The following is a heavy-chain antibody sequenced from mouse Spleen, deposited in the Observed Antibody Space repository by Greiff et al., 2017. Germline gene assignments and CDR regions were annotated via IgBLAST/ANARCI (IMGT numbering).Heavy chain of an antibody. CDR3: ARQLGLRLAWFAY. CDR2: INPSNGGT. Sequence: QVQLKQPGTELVKPGASVKLSCKASGYTFTSYWMHWVKQRPGQGLEWIGNINPSNGGTNYNEKFKSKATLTVDKSSSTAYMQLSSLTSEDSAVYYCARQLGLRLAWFAYWGQGTLVTVSA. V-gene: IGHV1-53*01. CDR1: GYTFTSYW. J-gene: IGHJ3*01. D-gene: IGHD3-1*01.